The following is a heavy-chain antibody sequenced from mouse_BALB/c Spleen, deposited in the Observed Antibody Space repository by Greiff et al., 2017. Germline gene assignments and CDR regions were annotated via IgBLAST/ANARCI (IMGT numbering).Heavy chain of an antibody. CDR2: IDPENGDT. D-gene: IGHD1-1*01. V-gene: IGHV14-4*02. CDR3: DACYGSSSDY. Sequence: VQLKQSGAELVRSGASVKLSCTASGFNITDYYMHWVKQRPEQGLEWIGWIDPENGDTEYAPKFQGKATMTADTSSNTAYLQLSSLTSEDTAVYYCDACYGSSSDYWGQGTTLTVSS. J-gene: IGHJ2*01. CDR1: GFNITDYY.